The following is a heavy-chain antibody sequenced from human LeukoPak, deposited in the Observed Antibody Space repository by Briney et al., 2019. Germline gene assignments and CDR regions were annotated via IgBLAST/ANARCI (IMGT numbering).Heavy chain of an antibody. Sequence: PSETLSLTCTVSGGSISSSSYYWGWIRQPPGKGLEWIGSIYYRGSTYYNPSLQSRVTISVDTSKNQFSLKLSSVTAADTAVYYCARHGFCSGGSCYSWGYYYYMDVWGKGTTVTISS. CDR1: GGSISSSSYY. CDR2: IYYRGST. CDR3: ARHGFCSGGSCYSWGYYYYMDV. D-gene: IGHD2-15*01. J-gene: IGHJ6*03. V-gene: IGHV4-39*01.